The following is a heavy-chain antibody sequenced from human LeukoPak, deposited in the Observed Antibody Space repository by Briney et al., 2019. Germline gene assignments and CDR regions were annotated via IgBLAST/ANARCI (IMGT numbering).Heavy chain of an antibody. CDR3: ARDMPENYYYYMDV. CDR1: GGSISSYY. Sequence: SETLSLTCTVSGGSISSYYWSWIRQPAGKGLEWIGRIYTSGSTNYNPSLKSRVTISVDTSKNQFSLKLSSVTAADTAVYYCARDMPENYYYYMDVWGKGTTVTVSS. CDR2: IYTSGST. V-gene: IGHV4-4*07. J-gene: IGHJ6*03. D-gene: IGHD2-2*01.